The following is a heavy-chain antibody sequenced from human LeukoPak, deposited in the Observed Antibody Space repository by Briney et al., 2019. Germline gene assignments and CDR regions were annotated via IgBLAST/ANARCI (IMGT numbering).Heavy chain of an antibody. V-gene: IGHV1-46*01. CDR2: INPSGGST. Sequence: ASVKVSCKASGYTFTSYYMHWERQAPGQGLEWMGIINPSGGSTSYAQKFQGRVTMTRDTSTSTVYMEPSSLRSEDTAVYYCARDFIMVRGVMSGWFDPWGQGTLVTVSS. J-gene: IGHJ5*02. CDR1: GYTFTSYY. CDR3: ARDFIMVRGVMSGWFDP. D-gene: IGHD3-10*01.